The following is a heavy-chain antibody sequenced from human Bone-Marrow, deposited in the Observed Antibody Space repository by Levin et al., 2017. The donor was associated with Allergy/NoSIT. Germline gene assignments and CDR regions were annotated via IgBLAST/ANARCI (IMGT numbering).Heavy chain of an antibody. V-gene: IGHV3-30*18. J-gene: IGHJ4*02. CDR3: AKTTITMIVVVITELDY. Sequence: GGSLRLSCAASGFTFSSYGMHWVRQAPGKGLEWVAVISYDGSNKYYADSVKGRFTISRDNSKNTLYLQMNSLRAEDTAVYYCAKTTITMIVVVITELDYWGQGTLVTVSS. CDR1: GFTFSSYG. CDR2: ISYDGSNK. D-gene: IGHD3-22*01.